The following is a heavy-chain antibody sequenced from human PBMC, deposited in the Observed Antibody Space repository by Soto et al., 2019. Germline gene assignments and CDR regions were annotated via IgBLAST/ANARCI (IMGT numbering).Heavy chain of an antibody. CDR2: IYYSGST. CDR1: GGSISSGGYY. D-gene: IGHD4-17*01. Sequence: QVQLQESGPGLVKPSQTLSLTCTVSGGSISSGGYYWSWIRQHPGKGLEWIGYIYYSGSTYYNPSLKSRVTISVDTSKNQFSLKLSSVTAADTAVYYCARCMEEYGDYVRFWFDPWGQGTLVTVSS. J-gene: IGHJ5*02. V-gene: IGHV4-31*03. CDR3: ARCMEEYGDYVRFWFDP.